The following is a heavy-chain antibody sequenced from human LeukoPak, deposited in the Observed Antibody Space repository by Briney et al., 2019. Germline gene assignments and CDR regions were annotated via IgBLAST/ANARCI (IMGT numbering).Heavy chain of an antibody. CDR3: ARSIGSNYMSRVVAFQYCSSTSCPFDY. J-gene: IGHJ4*02. V-gene: IGHV1-2*02. CDR1: GYTFTSYG. D-gene: IGHD2-2*01. Sequence: ASVKVSCKASGYTFTSYGISWVRQAPGQGLEWMGWINPNSGGTNYAQKFQGRVTMTRDTSISTAYMELSRLRSDDTAVYYCARSIGSNYMSRVVAFQYCSSTSCPFDYWGQGTLVTVSS. CDR2: INPNSGGT.